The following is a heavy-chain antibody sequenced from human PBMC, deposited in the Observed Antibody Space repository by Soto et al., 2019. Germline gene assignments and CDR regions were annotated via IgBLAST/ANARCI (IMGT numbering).Heavy chain of an antibody. CDR2: VFHTGNT. D-gene: IGHD7-27*01. CDR1: GFTFSSYAM. J-gene: IGHJ4*02. CDR3: ARKAWVRFDY. V-gene: IGHV4-4*02. Sequence: GSLRLSCAASGFTFSSYAMSWVCQPPGKGLEWIGEVFHTGNTNYNPSLKSRVTMSVDKSTNEFSLKVTSVTAADTAIYYCARKAWVRFDYWGQGALVTVSS.